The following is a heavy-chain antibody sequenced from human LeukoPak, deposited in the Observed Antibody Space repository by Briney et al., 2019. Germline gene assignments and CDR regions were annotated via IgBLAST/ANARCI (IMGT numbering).Heavy chain of an antibody. CDR2: TTSSSSYI. V-gene: IGHV3-21*01. CDR3: ARDISDCGGDCYYYYGMDV. J-gene: IGHJ6*02. Sequence: PGGSLRLSCVVSGFTFSYYSMNWVRQAPGKGLEWVSSTTSSSSYIYYTDSVKGRFTISRDNARNSLYLQMNSLRAEDTAVYFCARDISDCGGDCYYYYGMDVWGQGTTVTVSS. D-gene: IGHD2-21*02. CDR1: GFTFSYYS.